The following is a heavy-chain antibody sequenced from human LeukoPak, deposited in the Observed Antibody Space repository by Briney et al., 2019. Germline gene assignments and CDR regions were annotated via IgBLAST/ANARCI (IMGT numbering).Heavy chain of an antibody. J-gene: IGHJ4*02. V-gene: IGHV1-2*02. CDR2: IKSDSGGT. Sequence: ASVKVSCKASGYTFTDYYMHWVRQAPGQGLEWMGWIKSDSGGTNYAQKFQGRVTMTRDTSISTAYMELSSLTSDDTAVYYCARDGFGWQQSDYWGQGTLVTVSS. CDR3: ARDGFGWQQSDY. D-gene: IGHD5-24*01. CDR1: GYTFTDYY.